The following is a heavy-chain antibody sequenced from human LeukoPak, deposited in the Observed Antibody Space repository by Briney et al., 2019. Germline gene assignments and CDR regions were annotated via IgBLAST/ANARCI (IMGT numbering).Heavy chain of an antibody. J-gene: IGHJ4*02. D-gene: IGHD3-22*01. V-gene: IGHV3-30*02. CDR2: IRYDGSNK. CDR3: AKSSSDYYDSSGYFDY. CDR1: GFTFSSYG. Sequence: GGSLRLSCAASGFTFSSYGMHWVRQAPGKGLEWVAFIRYDGSNKKYVDSLKGRFTISRDNSKNTLYLQMNSLRAEDTAVYYCAKSSSDYYDSSGYFDYWGQGTLVTVSS.